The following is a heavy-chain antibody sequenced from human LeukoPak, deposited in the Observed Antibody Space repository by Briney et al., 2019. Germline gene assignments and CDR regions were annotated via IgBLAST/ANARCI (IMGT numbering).Heavy chain of an antibody. V-gene: IGHV4-59*01. CDR3: ARGYDSSGTTFDY. CDR1: GGSISSYY. J-gene: IGHJ4*02. CDR2: IYYSGST. D-gene: IGHD3-22*01. Sequence: SETLSLTCSVSGGSISSYYWSWIRQPPGKGLEWIGYIYYSGSTNYNPSLKSRVTISVDTSKNQFSLKLSSVTAADTAVYYCARGYDSSGTTFDYWGQGTLVTVSS.